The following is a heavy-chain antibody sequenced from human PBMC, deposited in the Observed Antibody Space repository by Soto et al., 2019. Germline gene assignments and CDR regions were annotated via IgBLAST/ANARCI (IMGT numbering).Heavy chain of an antibody. CDR1: GYTLTHYY. J-gene: IGHJ4*02. V-gene: IGHV1-46*01. CDR3: ARNGQTYDYYFFDN. CDR2: INPSTLVT. D-gene: IGHD5-12*01. Sequence: QVQLVQSGAEVKKPGASVKVSCKASGYTLTHYYMHWVRQAPGQGPEWVGVINPSTLVTSYAQKFQGRVTMTRDTSTSTVYRELNSLIFEDTAVYYCARNGQTYDYYFFDNWGQGTLVTVSS.